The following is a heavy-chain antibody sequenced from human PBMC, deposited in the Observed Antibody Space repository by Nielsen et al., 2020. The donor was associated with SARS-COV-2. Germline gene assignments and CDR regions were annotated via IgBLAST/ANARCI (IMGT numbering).Heavy chain of an antibody. CDR2: IKQDGSEK. CDR3: ARDIPSQQLADDAFDI. J-gene: IGHJ3*02. Sequence: GESLKISCAASGFTFSSYWMSWVRQAPGKGLERVANIKQDGSEKYYVDSVKGRFTISRDNSKNTLYLQMNSLRAEDTAVYYCARDIPSQQLADDAFDIWGQGTMVTVSS. CDR1: GFTFSSYW. D-gene: IGHD6-13*01. V-gene: IGHV3-7*01.